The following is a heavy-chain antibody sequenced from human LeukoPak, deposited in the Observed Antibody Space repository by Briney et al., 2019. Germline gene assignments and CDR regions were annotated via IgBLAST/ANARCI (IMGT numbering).Heavy chain of an antibody. CDR1: GGSISSYY. J-gene: IGHJ4*02. CDR2: IYTSGNT. CDR3: ARDRSYDSRIVDF. Sequence: SETLSLTCTVSGGSISSYYWSWIRQTAGKGLEWIWRIYTSGNTNYNPSLKSRVTMSVDTSKNQFSLKLSSVTAADTAVYYCARDRSYDSRIVDFWGQGTLVTVSS. V-gene: IGHV4-4*07. D-gene: IGHD3-22*01.